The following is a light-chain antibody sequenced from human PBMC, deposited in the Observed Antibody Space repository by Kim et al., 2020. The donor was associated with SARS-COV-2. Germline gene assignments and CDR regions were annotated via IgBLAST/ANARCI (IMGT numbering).Light chain of an antibody. CDR3: QTWGTGVLVV. V-gene: IGLV4-69*01. J-gene: IGLJ2*01. Sequence: QLVLTQSPSASASLGASVKLTCTLSSGHSSYAIAWHQQQPEKGPRYLMKLNSDGSHSKGDGIPDRFSGSSSGAERYLTISSLQSEDEADYYCQTWGTGVLVVFGGGTQVTVL. CDR1: SGHSSYA. CDR2: LNSDGSH.